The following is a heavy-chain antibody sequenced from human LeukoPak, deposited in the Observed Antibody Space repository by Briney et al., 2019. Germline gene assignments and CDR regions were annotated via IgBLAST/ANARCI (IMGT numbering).Heavy chain of an antibody. D-gene: IGHD3-10*01. CDR2: ISSGSSYI. CDR1: GFIFSSYS. CDR3: ARAGNYYGRHTNWFDP. V-gene: IGHV3-21*01. Sequence: GGSLRLSCAASGFIFSSYSMNWVRQAPGKGLEWVSSISSGSSYIYYADSVKGRFTISRDNAKNSLYLQMNSLRAEDTAVYYCARAGNYYGRHTNWFDPWGQGTLVTVSS. J-gene: IGHJ5*02.